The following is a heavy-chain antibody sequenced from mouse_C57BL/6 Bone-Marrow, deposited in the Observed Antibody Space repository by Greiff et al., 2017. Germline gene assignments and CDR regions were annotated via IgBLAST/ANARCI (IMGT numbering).Heavy chain of an antibody. J-gene: IGHJ2*01. Sequence: VQLQESGAELVKPGASVKISCKASGYAFSSYWMNWVKQRPGKGLEWIGQIYPGDGDTNYNGKFKGKATLTADRSSSTAYMQLSSLTSEDSAVYFCARRNLYYFDYWGQGTTLTVSS. CDR2: IYPGDGDT. V-gene: IGHV1-80*01. CDR1: GYAFSSYW. CDR3: ARRNLYYFDY.